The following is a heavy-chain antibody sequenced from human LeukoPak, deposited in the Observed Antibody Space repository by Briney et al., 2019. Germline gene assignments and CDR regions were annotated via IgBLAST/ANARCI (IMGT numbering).Heavy chain of an antibody. Sequence: ASVKVSCKVSGYTLTELSMHWVRQAPGKGLEWMGGFDPEDGETIYAQKFQGRVTITEDTSTDTAYMELSSLRSEDTAVYYCATAPELRFFPFDPWGQGTLVTVSS. CDR1: GYTLTELS. D-gene: IGHD3-3*01. V-gene: IGHV1-24*01. CDR2: FDPEDGET. CDR3: ATAPELRFFPFDP. J-gene: IGHJ5*02.